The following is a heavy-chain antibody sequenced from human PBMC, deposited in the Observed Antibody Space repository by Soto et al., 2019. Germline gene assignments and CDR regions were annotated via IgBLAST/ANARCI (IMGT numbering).Heavy chain of an antibody. CDR1: GFTFSSYA. CDR2: ISYDGSNK. CDR3: ARVFYDNVTGYYEPYDWYFDL. V-gene: IGHV3-30-3*01. D-gene: IGHD3-9*01. Sequence: QVQLVESGGGVVQPGRSLRLSCAASGFTFSSYAMHWVRQAPGKGLEWVAVISYDGSNKYYADSVKGRFTISRDNSKNRLYLQMNLLRAEDTAVYCCARVFYDNVTGYYEPYDWYFDLYGRGTLVTVSS. J-gene: IGHJ2*01.